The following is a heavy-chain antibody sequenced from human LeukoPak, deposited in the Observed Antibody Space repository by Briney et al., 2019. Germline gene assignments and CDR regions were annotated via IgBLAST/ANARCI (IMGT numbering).Heavy chain of an antibody. D-gene: IGHD1-26*01. CDR1: GGTFSSYA. Sequence: SVKVSCKASGGTFSSYAISWVRQAPGQGLEWMGGIIPIFGTANYAQKFQGRVTITADESTSTAYMELSSLRSEDTAVYYCARLRKVGTTSWFDPWGQGTLVTVSS. CDR3: ARLRKVGTTSWFDP. V-gene: IGHV1-69*13. CDR2: IIPIFGTA. J-gene: IGHJ5*02.